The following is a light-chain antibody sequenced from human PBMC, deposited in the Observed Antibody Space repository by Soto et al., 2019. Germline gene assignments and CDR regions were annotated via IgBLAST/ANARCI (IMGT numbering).Light chain of an antibody. J-gene: IGKJ1*01. CDR1: QGIRSA. Sequence: AIQVTHSPSSLSASVGDRVTITCRTSQGIRSALGWYQQKPGKVPKLLIYAASTLQSGVPSRFSGSGSGRDFTLTISSLQPEDFATYYCLLDYSYFWAFGQGTKVDIK. CDR3: LLDYSYFWA. CDR2: AAS. V-gene: IGKV1-6*01.